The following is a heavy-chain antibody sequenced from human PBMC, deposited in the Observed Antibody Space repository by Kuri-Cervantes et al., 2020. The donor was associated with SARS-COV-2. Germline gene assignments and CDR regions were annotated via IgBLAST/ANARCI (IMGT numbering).Heavy chain of an antibody. J-gene: IGHJ4*02. CDR1: GYSFTTYW. D-gene: IGHD2-2*01. Sequence: GESLKISCKASGYSFTTYWIGWVRQMPGKGLEWMGIIYPGDSDTRYNPSFQGQVTISADKSISTAYLQWNSLKASDSAMYYCATGLVVPAAMRDYWGQGTLVTVSS. V-gene: IGHV5-51*01. CDR2: IYPGDSDT. CDR3: ATGLVVPAAMRDY.